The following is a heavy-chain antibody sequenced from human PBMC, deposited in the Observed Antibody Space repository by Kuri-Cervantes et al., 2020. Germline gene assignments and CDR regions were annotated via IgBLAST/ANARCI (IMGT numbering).Heavy chain of an antibody. CDR2: ISYDGSNK. J-gene: IGHJ4*02. CDR1: GFTFSSYG. D-gene: IGHD5-18*01. CDR3: ARDLDIQLWLAASPGCLDY. Sequence: GSLRLSCAASGFTFSSYGMHWVRQAPGKGLEWVAVISYDGSNKYYADSVKGRFTISRDNSKNTLYLQMNSLRAEDTAVYYCARDLDIQLWLAASPGCLDYWGQGTLVTVSS. V-gene: IGHV3-30*03.